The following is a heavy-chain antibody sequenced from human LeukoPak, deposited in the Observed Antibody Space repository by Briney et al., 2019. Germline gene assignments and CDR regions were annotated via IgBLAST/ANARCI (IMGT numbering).Heavy chain of an antibody. V-gene: IGHV3-30-3*01. J-gene: IGHJ5*02. CDR1: GFTFSSYA. CDR2: ISFDGNSK. CDR3: AKDRGMRQIWNWFAP. Sequence: PGGSLRLSCAASGFTFSSYAMHWVRQAPGKGLEWVAVISFDGNSKEYGDSVRGRFTISRDNSRNTLYLQMNSLRAEDTAVYYCAKDRGMRQIWNWFAPFGQGTLVTVSS.